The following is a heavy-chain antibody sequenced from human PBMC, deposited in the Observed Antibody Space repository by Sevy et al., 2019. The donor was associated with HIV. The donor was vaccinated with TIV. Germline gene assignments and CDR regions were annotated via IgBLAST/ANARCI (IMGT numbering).Heavy chain of an antibody. Sequence: GGSLRLSCAASGFIFSNAWMSWVRQAPGKGLEWVGRIKSKTDGGTTDYAAPVKGRFTISRDDSKNTLYLQMDSLKTEETALYYCTTELWCSSTTCPSAFDYWGQGTLVTVSS. CDR3: TTELWCSSTTCPSAFDY. J-gene: IGHJ4*02. CDR1: GFIFSNAW. V-gene: IGHV3-15*01. D-gene: IGHD2-2*01. CDR2: IKSKTDGGTT.